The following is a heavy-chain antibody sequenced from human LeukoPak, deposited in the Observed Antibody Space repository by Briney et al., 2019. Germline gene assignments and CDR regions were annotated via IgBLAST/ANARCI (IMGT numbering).Heavy chain of an antibody. V-gene: IGHV1-24*01. Sequence: ASVKVSCKVSGYTLTELSMHWARQAPGKGLEWMGGFDPEDGETIYAQKFQGRVTMTEDTSTDTAYMELSSLRSEDTAVYYCATRNYDSSGYYRSFDYWGQGTLVTVSS. CDR2: FDPEDGET. CDR1: GYTLTELS. CDR3: ATRNYDSSGYYRSFDY. D-gene: IGHD3-22*01. J-gene: IGHJ4*02.